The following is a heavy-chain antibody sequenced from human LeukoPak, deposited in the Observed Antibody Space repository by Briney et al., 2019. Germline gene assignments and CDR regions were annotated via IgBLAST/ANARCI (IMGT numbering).Heavy chain of an antibody. V-gene: IGHV1-18*01. Sequence: ASVKDSCKASGFTLTRHHISWVRQAPGQGLEWMGWIDGNAGDTIYAQRFQGRVTMTRDTSTTTAYMELRSLRLDDTAVYYCVREDWGSGTIIDYWGQGTLVTVSS. CDR1: GFTLTRHH. CDR2: IDGNAGDT. CDR3: VREDWGSGTIIDY. D-gene: IGHD1-14*01. J-gene: IGHJ4*02.